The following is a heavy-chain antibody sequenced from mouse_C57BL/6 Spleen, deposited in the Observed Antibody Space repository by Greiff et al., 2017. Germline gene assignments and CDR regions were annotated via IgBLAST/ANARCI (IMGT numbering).Heavy chain of an antibody. CDR2: ISNLAYSI. V-gene: IGHV5-15*01. J-gene: IGHJ4*01. Sequence: EVHLVESGGGLVQPGGSLKLSCAASGFTFSDYGMAWVRQAPRKGPEWVAFISNLAYSIYYADTVTGRFTISRENAKNTLYLEMSSLRSEDTAMYYCARHDDGLLGDYAMDYWGQGTSVTVSS. CDR1: GFTFSDYG. CDR3: ARHDDGLLGDYAMDY. D-gene: IGHD2-3*01.